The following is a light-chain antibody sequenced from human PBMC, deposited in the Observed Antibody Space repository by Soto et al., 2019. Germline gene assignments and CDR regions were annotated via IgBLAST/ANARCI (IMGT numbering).Light chain of an antibody. CDR2: GVS. Sequence: QSALTQPPSASGSPGQSVTISCTGTTSDIGGYNYVSWYQQHPGKAPKLMIYGVSNRPSGVSNRFSGSKSGNTASLTISGLQAEDEADYYCSSYTSSSTLVFGGGTKLTVL. J-gene: IGLJ3*02. CDR1: TSDIGGYNY. V-gene: IGLV2-14*01. CDR3: SSYTSSSTLV.